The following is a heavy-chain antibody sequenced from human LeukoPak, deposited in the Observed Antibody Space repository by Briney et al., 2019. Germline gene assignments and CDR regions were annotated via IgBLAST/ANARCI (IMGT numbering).Heavy chain of an antibody. CDR3: AKGPLRGVTKGPIDF. D-gene: IGHD3-10*01. Sequence: PGRSLRLSCAASGFTFSSYGMSWVRQASGKGLEWVSAISGSGGSTYYADSVKGRFTISRDNSKNTLYLQMNSLRAEDTAVYYCAKGPLRGVTKGPIDFWGQGTLVTVSS. CDR2: ISGSGGST. V-gene: IGHV3-23*01. CDR1: GFTFSSYG. J-gene: IGHJ4*02.